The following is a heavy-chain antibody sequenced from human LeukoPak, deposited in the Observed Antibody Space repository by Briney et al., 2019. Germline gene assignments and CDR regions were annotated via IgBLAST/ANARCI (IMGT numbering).Heavy chain of an antibody. J-gene: IGHJ4*02. V-gene: IGHV4-61*02. Sequence: SQTLSLTCTVSGGSISSGSYYWSWIRQPAGKGLEWIGRIYTSGSTNYSPSLKSRVSMSIDTSKNLFPLRLSSVTTADTAVYYCASSSYPNFFDYWGQGTLVTVSS. CDR2: IYTSGST. CDR1: GGSISSGSYY. CDR3: ASSSYPNFFDY. D-gene: IGHD3-16*02.